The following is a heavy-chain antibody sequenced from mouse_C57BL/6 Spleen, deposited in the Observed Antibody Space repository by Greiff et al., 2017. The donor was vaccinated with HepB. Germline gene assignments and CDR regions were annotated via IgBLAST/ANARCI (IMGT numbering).Heavy chain of an antibody. CDR3: ARDRDYYGSSYVYFDY. CDR2: INYDGSST. D-gene: IGHD1-1*01. CDR1: GFTFSDYY. V-gene: IGHV5-16*01. J-gene: IGHJ2*01. Sequence: DVKLQESEGGLVQPGSSMKLSCTASGFTFSDYYMAWVRQVPEKGLEWVANINYDGSSTYYLDSLKSRFIISRDNAKNILYLQMSSLKSEDTATYYCARDRDYYGSSYVYFDYWGQGTTLTVSS.